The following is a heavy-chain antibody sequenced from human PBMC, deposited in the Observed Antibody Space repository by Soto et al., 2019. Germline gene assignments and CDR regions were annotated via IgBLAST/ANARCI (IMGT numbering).Heavy chain of an antibody. CDR2: ISGSGRTT. D-gene: IGHD6-13*01. Sequence: EVQLLESGGGLVQPGGSLRLSCAASGFTFSSYALSWVRQAPGKGLEWVSTISGSGRTTYYADSVKGRFTISRDNSKNTLYLQMHSLRAEDTAVYYCAKDRPDSSSWYCFDYWGQGTLVTVSS. CDR1: GFTFSSYA. CDR3: AKDRPDSSSWYCFDY. V-gene: IGHV3-23*01. J-gene: IGHJ4*02.